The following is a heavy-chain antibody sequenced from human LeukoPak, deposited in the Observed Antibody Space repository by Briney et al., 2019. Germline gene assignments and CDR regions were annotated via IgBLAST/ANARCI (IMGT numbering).Heavy chain of an antibody. Sequence: GGSLRLSCAASGFTFSSYAMHWVRQAPGKGLEYVSAISSNGGSTYYANSVKGRFTISRDNSKNTLYLQMGSLRAEDMAVYYCARAKWLGGFDYWGQGTLVTVSS. D-gene: IGHD6-19*01. CDR3: ARAKWLGGFDY. CDR2: ISSNGGST. CDR1: GFTFSSYA. V-gene: IGHV3-64*01. J-gene: IGHJ4*02.